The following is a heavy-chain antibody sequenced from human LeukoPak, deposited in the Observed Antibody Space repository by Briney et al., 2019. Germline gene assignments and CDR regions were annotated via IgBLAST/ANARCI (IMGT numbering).Heavy chain of an antibody. CDR2: INAGNGNT. J-gene: IGHJ4*02. V-gene: IGHV1-3*01. CDR1: GYTFTSYA. D-gene: IGHD3-22*01. Sequence: ASVKVSCKASGYTFTSYAMHWVRQAPGQRLGWMGWINAGNGNTKYSQKFQGRVTITRDTSASTAYMELSSLRSEDTAVYYCAIDYYDSSGYSTHYFDYWGQGTLVTVSS. CDR3: AIDYYDSSGYSTHYFDY.